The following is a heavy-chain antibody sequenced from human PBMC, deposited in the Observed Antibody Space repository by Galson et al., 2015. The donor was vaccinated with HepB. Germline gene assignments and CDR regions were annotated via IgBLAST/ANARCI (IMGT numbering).Heavy chain of an antibody. D-gene: IGHD6-19*01. Sequence: SLRLSCAASGFTFSSYAMHWVRQAPGKGLEWVAVISYDGSNKYYADSVKGRFTISRDNSKNTLYLQMNSLRAEDTAVYYCARESPTYSGWYKPFDYWGQGTLVTVSP. CDR2: ISYDGSNK. CDR3: ARESPTYSGWYKPFDY. V-gene: IGHV3-30-3*01. J-gene: IGHJ4*02. CDR1: GFTFSSYA.